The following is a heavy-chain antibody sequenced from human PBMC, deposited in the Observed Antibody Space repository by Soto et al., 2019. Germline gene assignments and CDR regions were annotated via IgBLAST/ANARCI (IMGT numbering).Heavy chain of an antibody. Sequence: SCAASGFTFSSYAMSCVRQAPGKGLEWVSAISGSGGSTYYADSVKGRFTISRDNSKNTLYLQMNSLRAEDTAVYYCAKGVITMVRGVIMPATSPYYYYGMDVWGQGTTVTVSS. D-gene: IGHD3-10*01. V-gene: IGHV3-23*01. CDR3: AKGVITMVRGVIMPATSPYYYYGMDV. J-gene: IGHJ6*02. CDR2: ISGSGGST. CDR1: GFTFSSYA.